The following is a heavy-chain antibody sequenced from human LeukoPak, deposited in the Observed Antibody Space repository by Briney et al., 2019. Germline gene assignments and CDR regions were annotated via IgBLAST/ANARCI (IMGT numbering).Heavy chain of an antibody. CDR1: GGSISSYY. CDR2: IYTSGST. V-gene: IGHV4-4*07. Sequence: SETLSLTCTVSGGSISSYYWSWIRQPAGKGLEWIGRIYTSGSTNYNPSLKSRVTMSVDTSKNQFSLKLSSVTAADTAVYYCAREATYYYVSGERYYGMGVWGQGTTVTVSS. D-gene: IGHD3-10*01. J-gene: IGHJ6*02. CDR3: AREATYYYVSGERYYGMGV.